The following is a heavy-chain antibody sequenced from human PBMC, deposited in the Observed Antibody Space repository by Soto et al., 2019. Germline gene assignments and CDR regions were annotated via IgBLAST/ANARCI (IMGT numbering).Heavy chain of an antibody. J-gene: IGHJ5*02. CDR3: AKKGSGGNWFDT. CDR2: SGSSGAT. Sequence: GGSLRLSCAASGFTFSSHAMSWVRQSHGKGPEWVAASGSSGATYFADSVKGRFTISRDNSKNTLFLEMNSLSPEDTGVYFCAKKGSGGNWFDTRGQGTLVTVS. V-gene: IGHV3-23*01. CDR1: GFTFSSHA.